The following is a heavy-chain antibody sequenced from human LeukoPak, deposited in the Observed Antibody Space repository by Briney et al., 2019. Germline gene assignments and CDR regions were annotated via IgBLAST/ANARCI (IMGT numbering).Heavy chain of an antibody. D-gene: IGHD1-1*01. CDR1: GGTFSSYA. Sequence: SVKVSCKASGGTFSSYAISWVRQAPGQGLEWMGGIIPIFGTANYAQKFQGRVTITADESTSTAYMELSSLRSKDTAVYYCARPGTTSDAFDIWGQGTMVTVSS. V-gene: IGHV1-69*13. J-gene: IGHJ3*02. CDR2: IIPIFGTA. CDR3: ARPGTTSDAFDI.